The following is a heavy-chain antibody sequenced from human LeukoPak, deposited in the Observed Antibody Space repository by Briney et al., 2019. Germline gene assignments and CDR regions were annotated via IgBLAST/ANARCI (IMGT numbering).Heavy chain of an antibody. D-gene: IGHD6-19*01. CDR1: GFTVSSDY. Sequence: PGGSLRLSCSASGFTVSSDYMSWVRQAPGKGLAWLSVIYSGGSTYYADAVQGRFTISRDNSKNSLHLQMNTLRVEDTAVYYCTRGGSVPATRSFDYWGQGTLVTVSS. J-gene: IGHJ4*02. CDR3: TRGGSVPATRSFDY. V-gene: IGHV3-66*01. CDR2: IYSGGST.